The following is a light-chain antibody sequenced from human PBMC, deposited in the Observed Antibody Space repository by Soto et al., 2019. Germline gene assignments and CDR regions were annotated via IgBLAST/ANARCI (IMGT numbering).Light chain of an antibody. CDR1: RGIRKY. CDR2: AAS. Sequence: DIQMTQSPSSLSASVGDRVTITCRTNRGIRKYLAWYQQKPGKVPRLLIYAASTLQSGVPSRFSGSGSGTDFTLTISSLQPDDVASYYWRNYDSAPFTFGPGTKVDIK. V-gene: IGKV1-27*01. J-gene: IGKJ3*01. CDR3: RNYDSAPFT.